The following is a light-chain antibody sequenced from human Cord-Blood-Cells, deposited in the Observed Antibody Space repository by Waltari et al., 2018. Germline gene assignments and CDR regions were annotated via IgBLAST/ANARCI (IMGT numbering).Light chain of an antibody. V-gene: IGKV4-1*01. J-gene: IGKJ1*01. Sequence: DIVMTQSPDAVAVSLGERATINCKSSQSVLYSSNNKNYLAWYQQKPGQPPKLLIYWASTRESGVPERFSGSGSGTDFTLTISSLQAEDVAAYYCQQSYSTPLTFGQGTKVEIK. CDR3: QQSYSTPLT. CDR1: QSVLYSSNNKNY. CDR2: WAS.